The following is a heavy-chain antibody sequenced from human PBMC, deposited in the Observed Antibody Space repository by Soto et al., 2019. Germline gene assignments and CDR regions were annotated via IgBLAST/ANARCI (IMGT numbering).Heavy chain of an antibody. J-gene: IGHJ3*02. CDR3: AKSPGGYYSFDI. CDR1: GFTFSSYG. Sequence: GGSLRLSCAASGFTFSSYGMHGVRQAPGKGLEWVAVISYDGSNKYYADSVKGRFTISRDNSKNTLYLQMNSLRAEDTAVYYCAKSPGGYYSFDIWGQGTMVTVSS. V-gene: IGHV3-30*18. CDR2: ISYDGSNK. D-gene: IGHD3-3*01.